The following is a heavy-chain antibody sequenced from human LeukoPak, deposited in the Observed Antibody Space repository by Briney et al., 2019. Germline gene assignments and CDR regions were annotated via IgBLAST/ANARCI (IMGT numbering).Heavy chain of an antibody. Sequence: SETLSLTCTVSGGSININTYYWGWIRQPPGRGLEWIGSISYSGLTFYTPSLKNRVTISVDTSKNQFSLKLSSVTAADTAVYYCARHTLSKRNWFDPWGQGTLVTVSS. J-gene: IGHJ5*02. CDR2: ISYSGLT. CDR3: ARHTLSKRNWFDP. V-gene: IGHV4-39*01. CDR1: GGSININTYY.